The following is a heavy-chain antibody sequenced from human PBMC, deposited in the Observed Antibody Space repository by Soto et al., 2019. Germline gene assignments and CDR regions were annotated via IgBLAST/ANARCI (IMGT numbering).Heavy chain of an antibody. Sequence: EVQLVESGGGLVKPGGSLRLSCAASGFTFSSYSMNWVRQAPGKGLEWVSSISSSSSYIYYADSVKGRFTISRDNAKNSRYLQMNSLRAEDTAVYYCASSSSRRCRSAGSGGDCRVRSYWYFDLWGRGTLVTVSS. V-gene: IGHV3-21*01. CDR1: GFTFSSYS. CDR2: ISSSSSYI. D-gene: IGHD2-21*02. CDR3: ASSSSRRCRSAGSGGDCRVRSYWYFDL. J-gene: IGHJ2*01.